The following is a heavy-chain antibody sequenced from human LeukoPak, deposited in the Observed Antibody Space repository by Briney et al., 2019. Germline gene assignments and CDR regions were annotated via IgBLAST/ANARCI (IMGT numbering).Heavy chain of an antibody. Sequence: GGSLRLSCAASGFTFSSYAMHWVRQAPGKGLEWVAVISYDGSNKYYADSVKGRFTISRDNSKNTLHLQMNSLRAEDTAVYYCARVGGSYWPSDYWGQGTLVTVSS. D-gene: IGHD1-26*01. CDR3: ARVGGSYWPSDY. CDR1: GFTFSSYA. V-gene: IGHV3-30-3*01. CDR2: ISYDGSNK. J-gene: IGHJ4*02.